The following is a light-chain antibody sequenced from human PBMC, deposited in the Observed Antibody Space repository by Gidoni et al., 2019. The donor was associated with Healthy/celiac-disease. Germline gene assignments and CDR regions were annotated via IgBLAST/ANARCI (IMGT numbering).Light chain of an antibody. J-gene: IGLJ3*02. Sequence: QSVLTQPPSVSEAPRQRVTISCSGSSSNIGNNAVNWYQQLPGKAPKLLIYYDDLRPSGVSDRFSVSKSGTSASLAISGLQSEDEADYYCAAWDDSLNGRVFGGGTKLTVL. CDR1: SSNIGNNA. CDR2: YDD. CDR3: AAWDDSLNGRV. V-gene: IGLV1-36*01.